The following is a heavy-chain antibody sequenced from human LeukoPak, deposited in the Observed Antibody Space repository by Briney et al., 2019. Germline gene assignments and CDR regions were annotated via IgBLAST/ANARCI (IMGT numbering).Heavy chain of an antibody. V-gene: IGHV4-4*03. CDR3: ARFVVVTAYFDY. J-gene: IGHJ4*02. Sequence: PETLSLTCTVSGGSISSSNWWSWVRQPPGKGLEWIGEIYHSGSTNYNPSLKSRVTISVDKSKNQFSLKLSSVTAADTAVYYCARFVVVTAYFDYWGQGTLVTVSS. CDR2: IYHSGST. CDR1: GGSISSSNW. D-gene: IGHD2-21*02.